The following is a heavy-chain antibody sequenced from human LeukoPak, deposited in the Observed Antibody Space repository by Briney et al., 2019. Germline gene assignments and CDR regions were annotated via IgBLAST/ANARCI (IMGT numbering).Heavy chain of an antibody. D-gene: IGHD4-17*01. J-gene: IGHJ5*02. Sequence: GGSLRLSCVASGVTFSSYEMAWVRQAPGKGLEWISYISGSGTTIYDADSVKGRFTISRDNAKNSVFLQMNSLRAEDTAVYYCASLYGDYGSNWFDPWGQGTLVTVSS. CDR3: ASLYGDYGSNWFDP. V-gene: IGHV3-48*03. CDR2: ISGSGTTI. CDR1: GVTFSSYE.